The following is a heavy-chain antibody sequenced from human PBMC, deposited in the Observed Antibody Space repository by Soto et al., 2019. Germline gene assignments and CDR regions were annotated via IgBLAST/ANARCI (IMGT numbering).Heavy chain of an antibody. CDR3: ARGGRFTFGFDY. CDR1: GFTFSTSS. D-gene: IGHD3-16*01. CDR2: ISGDSGAI. J-gene: IGHJ4*02. V-gene: IGHV3-23*01. Sequence: EVQLLESGGGLVQPGGSLILSCAASGFTFSTSSMSWVRQAPGKGLEWVSAISGDSGAIYYADSVKGRFTISRDNSRDTLYLQMNSLRAEDTALYFCARGGRFTFGFDYWGQGTLISVSS.